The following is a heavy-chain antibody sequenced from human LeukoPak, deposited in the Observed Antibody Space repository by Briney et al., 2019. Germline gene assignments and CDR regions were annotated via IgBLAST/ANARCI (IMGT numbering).Heavy chain of an antibody. D-gene: IGHD3-16*01. CDR3: ARPRGGGYSDF. J-gene: IGHJ4*02. Sequence: GGSLRLSCAASGFTFSSYGMHWVRQAPGKGLEWVAVISYDGSNKYYADSVKGRFTISRDNPKNTLYLQMNSLRAEDTAVYSCARPRGGGYSDFWGQGALVTVSS. V-gene: IGHV3-30*03. CDR1: GFTFSSYG. CDR2: ISYDGSNK.